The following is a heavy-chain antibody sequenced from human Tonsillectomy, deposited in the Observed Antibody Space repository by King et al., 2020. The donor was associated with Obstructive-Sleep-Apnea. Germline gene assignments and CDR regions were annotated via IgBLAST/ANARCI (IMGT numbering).Heavy chain of an antibody. D-gene: IGHD6-13*01. CDR2: IRYDESNK. CDR3: VKDGRSSSWYPDAFEI. CDR1: GFTFSSYG. V-gene: IGHV3-30*02. J-gene: IGHJ3*02. Sequence: VQLVESGGGVVQPGTSLRLSCAASGFTFSSYGFHWVRQAPGKGLEWVTFIRYDESNKDYADSVKGRFTISRDNSKNTLYLEMNSLRGEDSAMYYCVKDGRSSSWYPDAFEIWGQGTMVTVSA.